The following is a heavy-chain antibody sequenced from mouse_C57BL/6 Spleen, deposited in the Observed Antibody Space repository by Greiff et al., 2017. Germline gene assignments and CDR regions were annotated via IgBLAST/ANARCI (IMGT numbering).Heavy chain of an antibody. CDR2: ILPGSGST. CDR1: GYTFTGYW. J-gene: IGHJ2*01. D-gene: IGHD1-1*01. V-gene: IGHV1-9*01. Sequence: VQLQQSGAELMKPGASVKLSCKATGYTFTGYWIEWVKQRPGHGLEWIGEILPGSGSTNYNEKFKGKATFTADTSSNTAYMQLSSLTTEDSAIYYCSRGVITTVVEYYFDYWGQGTTLTVSS. CDR3: SRGVITTVVEYYFDY.